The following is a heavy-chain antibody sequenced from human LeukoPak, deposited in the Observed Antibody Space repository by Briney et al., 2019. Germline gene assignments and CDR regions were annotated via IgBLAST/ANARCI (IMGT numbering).Heavy chain of an antibody. V-gene: IGHV3-74*01. D-gene: IGHD4-17*01. CDR2: MNSDGSGT. Sequence: GGSLRLSCAASGLTLSNYWMHWVRQAPGKGLVWVSRMNSDGSGTSYADSVKGRFTISRDNAKNTLYLQMNSLRAEDTAVYYCARDFPGLMGTVTDYWGQGTLVIVSS. CDR3: ARDFPGLMGTVTDY. J-gene: IGHJ4*02. CDR1: GLTLSNYW.